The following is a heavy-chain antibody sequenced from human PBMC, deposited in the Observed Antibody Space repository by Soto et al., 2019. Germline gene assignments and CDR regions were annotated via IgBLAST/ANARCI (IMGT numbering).Heavy chain of an antibody. CDR1: GFTFSSDW. Sequence: GGSLRLSCAASGFTFSSDWMHWVRQAAGKGLVWVSRINMDGSSTNYADSVKGRLTISRDNAKNTLYLQMNSLRADDTAVYYCARGPRGLYGNDYWGQGALVTVSS. CDR2: INMDGSST. D-gene: IGHD4-4*01. V-gene: IGHV3-74*01. J-gene: IGHJ4*02. CDR3: ARGPRGLYGNDY.